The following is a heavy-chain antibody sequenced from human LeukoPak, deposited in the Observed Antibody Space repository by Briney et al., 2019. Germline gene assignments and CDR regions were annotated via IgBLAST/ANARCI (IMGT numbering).Heavy chain of an antibody. Sequence: GGSLRLSCAASGFSVSTYAMSWVRQAPGKGLEWVSAISVSGDNTYYADSVKARFTLFRDNSKNTLYLQMNRLRVEDTAVYYCAKEGGGADDYWGQGTLVTVSS. J-gene: IGHJ4*02. CDR2: ISVSGDNT. D-gene: IGHD3-16*01. CDR1: GFSVSTYA. V-gene: IGHV3-23*01. CDR3: AKEGGGADDY.